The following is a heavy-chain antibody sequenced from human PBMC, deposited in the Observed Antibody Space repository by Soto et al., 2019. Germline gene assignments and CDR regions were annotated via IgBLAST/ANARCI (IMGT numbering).Heavy chain of an antibody. CDR2: TRNKTKRYTT. J-gene: IGHJ5*02. CDR1: GFTFSDHY. V-gene: IGHV3-72*01. D-gene: IGHD3-3*01. Sequence: PGGSLRLSCAASGFTFSDHYMDWVRQAPGKGLEWVGRTRNKTKRYTTEYAAAVKGRFTISRDNAKNSLYLQMNSLRAEDTAVYYCARDGSYDFWSVHNWFDPWGQGTLVTVSS. CDR3: ARDGSYDFWSVHNWFDP.